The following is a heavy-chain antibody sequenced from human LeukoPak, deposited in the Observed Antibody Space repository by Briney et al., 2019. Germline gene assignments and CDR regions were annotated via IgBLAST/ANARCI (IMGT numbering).Heavy chain of an antibody. Sequence: SSEKVSCKSSVGTFSSCASSWVRHSTGQGLGWMVGFIPIFCSANYAQKFQGRVTITADQSTSTAYMELSSLRSEDTAVYYCARSRLAVADSYYFDYWGQGTLVTVSS. CDR3: ARSRLAVADSYYFDY. CDR1: VGTFSSCA. CDR2: FIPIFCSA. J-gene: IGHJ4*02. V-gene: IGHV1-69*01. D-gene: IGHD6-19*01.